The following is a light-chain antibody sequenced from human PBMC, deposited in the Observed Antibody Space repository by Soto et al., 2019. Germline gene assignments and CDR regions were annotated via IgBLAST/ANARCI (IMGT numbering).Light chain of an antibody. CDR3: QTWSTGIQV. CDR2: LNSDGSH. CDR1: SGHSSYA. V-gene: IGLV4-69*01. Sequence: QPVLTQSPSASASLGASVKLTCTLTSGHSSYAIAWHQQQPEKGPRYLMKLNSDGSHTKGDGIPDRFSGSSSGAERYLTISSLQSDDEADYYCQTWSTGIQVFGGVTKLTVL. J-gene: IGLJ3*02.